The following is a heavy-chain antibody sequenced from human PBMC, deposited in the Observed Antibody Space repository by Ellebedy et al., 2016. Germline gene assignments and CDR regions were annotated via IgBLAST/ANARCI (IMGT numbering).Heavy chain of an antibody. Sequence: GGSLRLSCAASGFTFDEYAMHWVRQAPGKGLEWVSGISWNGGNIGYADSVKGRFTISRDNAKNSLYLQMNSLRAEDTALYYCAKDASMITFGGVRVDYWGQGTLVTVSS. CDR1: GFTFDEYA. V-gene: IGHV3-9*01. D-gene: IGHD3-16*01. CDR3: AKDASMITFGGVRVDY. J-gene: IGHJ4*02. CDR2: ISWNGGNI.